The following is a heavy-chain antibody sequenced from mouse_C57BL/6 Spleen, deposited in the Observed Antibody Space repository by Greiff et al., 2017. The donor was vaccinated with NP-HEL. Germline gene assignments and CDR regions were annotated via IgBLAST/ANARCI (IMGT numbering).Heavy chain of an antibody. J-gene: IGHJ3*01. V-gene: IGHV8-12*01. CDR1: GFSLSTSGMG. Sequence: QVQLKESGPGILQSSQTLSLTCSFSGFSLSTSGMGVSWIRQPSGKGLEWLAHTYWDDDKRYNPSPKSRPTISKDTSRNQVFLKCTSVDTADTATYYCARRALYDPAWFAYWGQGTLVTVSA. CDR2: TYWDDDK. D-gene: IGHD2-3*01. CDR3: ARRALYDPAWFAY.